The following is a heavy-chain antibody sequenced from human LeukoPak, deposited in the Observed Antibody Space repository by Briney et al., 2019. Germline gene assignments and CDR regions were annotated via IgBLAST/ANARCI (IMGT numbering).Heavy chain of an antibody. CDR1: GFTFSGYT. CDR2: ISSSSSTI. V-gene: IGHV3-48*02. Sequence: PGGSLTLSCAASGFTFSGYTMNWVRQAAGKGMEWVSYISSSSSTIYYADSVKGRFTISRDNAKNALYLQMNSLRDEEPAVYYCARDGTGLDYWGQGTLVTVSS. CDR3: ARDGTGLDY. D-gene: IGHD1-26*01. J-gene: IGHJ4*02.